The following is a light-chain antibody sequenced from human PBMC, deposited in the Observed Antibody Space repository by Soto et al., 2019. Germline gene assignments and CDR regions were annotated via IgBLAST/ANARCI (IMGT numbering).Light chain of an antibody. J-gene: IGLJ3*02. CDR2: EVT. Sequence: QSALTQPASVSGSPGQSITISCTGTSSDVGGYNYVSWYQQHPGKAPKLIIYEVTNRPSGVSNRFSGSKSGNTASLTISGLQADDEADYYCSSYTSSSTLNWVFGGGTKLTVL. CDR1: SSDVGGYNY. V-gene: IGLV2-14*01. CDR3: SSYTSSSTLNWV.